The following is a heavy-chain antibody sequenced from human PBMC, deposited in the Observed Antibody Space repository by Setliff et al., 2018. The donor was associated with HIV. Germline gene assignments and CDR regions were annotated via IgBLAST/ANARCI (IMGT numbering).Heavy chain of an antibody. CDR2: MYYSGST. J-gene: IGHJ4*02. Sequence: SETLSLTCIVSGGSISGSSYYWGWIRQSPGKGLEWIGNMYYSGSTYYNPSLKSRVTFSVDTSKNHLSLKLTSVTAADTGLYYCVFGLRFSPFDNWGQGTLVTVSS. D-gene: IGHD5-12*01. CDR3: VFGLRFSPFDN. V-gene: IGHV4-39*02. CDR1: GGSISGSSYY.